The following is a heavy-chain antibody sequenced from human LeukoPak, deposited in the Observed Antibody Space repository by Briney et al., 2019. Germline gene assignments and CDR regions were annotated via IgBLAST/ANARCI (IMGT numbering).Heavy chain of an antibody. V-gene: IGHV1-2*04. J-gene: IGHJ6*02. Sequence: VASVKVSCKASGYTFTGYYMHWVRQAPGQGLEWMGWINPNSGGTNYAQKFQGWVTMTRDTSISTAYMELSRLRSDDTAVYYCAREFWAVAGRGRGMDVWGQGTTVTVSS. D-gene: IGHD6-13*01. CDR3: AREFWAVAGRGRGMDV. CDR1: GYTFTGYY. CDR2: INPNSGGT.